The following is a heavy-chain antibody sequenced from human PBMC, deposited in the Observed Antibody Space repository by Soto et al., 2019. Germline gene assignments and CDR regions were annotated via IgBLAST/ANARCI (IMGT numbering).Heavy chain of an antibody. CDR3: ARGGEDIVLMVYAIGPVNGYYYMAV. Sequence: ASVKVSCKASGYTFTSYYMHWVRQAPGQGLEWMGIINPSGGSTSYAQKFQGRVTMTRDTSTSTVYMELSSLRSEDTAVYYCARGGEDIVLMVYAIGPVNGYYYMAVWGKGTTVTVSS. CDR1: GYTFTSYY. D-gene: IGHD2-8*01. V-gene: IGHV1-46*03. J-gene: IGHJ6*03. CDR2: INPSGGST.